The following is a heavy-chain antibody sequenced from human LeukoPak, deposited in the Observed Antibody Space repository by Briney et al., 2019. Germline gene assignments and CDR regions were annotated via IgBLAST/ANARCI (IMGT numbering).Heavy chain of an antibody. D-gene: IGHD2-8*01. V-gene: IGHV3-30*04. CDR3: ASSSGMVDY. J-gene: IGHJ4*02. CDR2: ISYDGSNK. CDR1: GFTFSSYA. Sequence: GGSLRLSCAASGFTFSSYAMHWVRQAPGKGLEWVAVISYDGSNKYYADSVKGRFTISRDNSKNTLYLQMNSLRAEDTAVYYCASSSGMVDYWGQGTLVTVSS.